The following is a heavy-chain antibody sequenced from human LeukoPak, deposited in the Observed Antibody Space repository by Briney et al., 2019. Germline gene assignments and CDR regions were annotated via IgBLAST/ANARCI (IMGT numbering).Heavy chain of an antibody. CDR1: GFTFSNYG. V-gene: IGHV3-33*01. CDR3: ARGPCGDDCFSYRYFDL. CDR2: IWYDGTNK. D-gene: IGHD2-21*02. Sequence: PGGSLRLSCVASGFTFSNYGMHWVRQAPGKGLEWVAVIWYDGTNKYYVDSVKGRFTISRDNYKNTLYLQMDGLRVEDTAVYYCARGPCGDDCFSYRYFDLWGRGTLVTVSS. J-gene: IGHJ2*01.